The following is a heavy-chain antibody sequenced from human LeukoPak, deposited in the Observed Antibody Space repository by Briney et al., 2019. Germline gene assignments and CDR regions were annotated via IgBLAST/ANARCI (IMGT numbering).Heavy chain of an antibody. Sequence: PSETLSLTCTVSGGSISSYYWSWIRQPPGKGLEWIWYIYYSGSTNYNPSLKSRVTISVDTSKNQFSLKLSSVTAADTAVYYCARDVGSYYFDYWGQGTLVTVSS. J-gene: IGHJ4*02. CDR3: ARDVGSYYFDY. D-gene: IGHD1-26*01. CDR2: IYYSGST. CDR1: GGSISSYY. V-gene: IGHV4-59*01.